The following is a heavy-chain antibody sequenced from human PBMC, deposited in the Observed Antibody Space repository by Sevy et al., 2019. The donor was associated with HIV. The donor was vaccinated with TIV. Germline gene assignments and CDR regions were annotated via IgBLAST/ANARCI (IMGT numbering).Heavy chain of an antibody. Sequence: GGSLRLSCAASGFTVSFYDMNWVRQAPGKGPQWLSYISTRSTTLYYADSVKGRFTISRDNAKNSLYLQMNSLTDEDTAVYYCARDKVTYSYYDYWGQGILVTVSS. J-gene: IGHJ4*02. CDR1: GFTVSFYD. D-gene: IGHD3-10*01. CDR3: ARDKVTYSYYDY. CDR2: ISTRSTTL. V-gene: IGHV3-48*02.